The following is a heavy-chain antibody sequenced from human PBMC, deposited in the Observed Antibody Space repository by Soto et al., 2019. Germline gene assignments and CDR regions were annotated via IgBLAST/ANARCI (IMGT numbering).Heavy chain of an antibody. CDR2: MSYAGTYK. V-gene: IGHV3-30*18. Sequence: LRLSCAVSGFTFSDYGMHWVRQAPGKGLEWVAVMSYAGTYKYYADSVKGRFTISRDLSGNTLFLQMNSLRLEDTAVYFCAKEMYPRTVLDSSSPWGDYWGQGTLVTVSS. CDR1: GFTFSDYG. D-gene: IGHD6-6*01. J-gene: IGHJ4*02. CDR3: AKEMYPRTVLDSSSPWGDY.